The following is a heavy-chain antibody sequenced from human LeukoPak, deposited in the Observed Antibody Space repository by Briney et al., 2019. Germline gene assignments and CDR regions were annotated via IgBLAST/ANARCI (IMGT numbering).Heavy chain of an antibody. CDR1: GFTFSSYS. V-gene: IGHV3-48*02. CDR2: ISSSSSTI. CDR3: ASVSIAVAGDFDY. J-gene: IGHJ4*02. Sequence: GGSLRLSCAASGFTFSSYSMNWVRQAPGKGLEWVSYISSSSSTIYYADSVKGRFTISGDDAKNSLYLQMNSLRDEDTAVYYCASVSIAVAGDFDYWGQGTLVTVSS. D-gene: IGHD6-19*01.